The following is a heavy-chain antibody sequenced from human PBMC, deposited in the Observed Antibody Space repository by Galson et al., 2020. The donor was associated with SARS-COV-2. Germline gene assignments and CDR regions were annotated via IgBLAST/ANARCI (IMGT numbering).Heavy chain of an antibody. CDR3: AGFRFYFRHLYGLDG. CDR1: GGSISSYY. CDR2: IYYSGST. J-gene: IGHJ6*02. D-gene: IGHD1-26*01. Sequence: ETSETLSLTCTVSGGSISSYYWSWIRQPPGKGLEWIGYIYYSGSTNYNPPLKSRVTISIDTSKNQFSLRRSSVTAADTAVYYCAGFRFYFRHLYGLDGWGQGTTGTVSS. V-gene: IGHV4-59*12.